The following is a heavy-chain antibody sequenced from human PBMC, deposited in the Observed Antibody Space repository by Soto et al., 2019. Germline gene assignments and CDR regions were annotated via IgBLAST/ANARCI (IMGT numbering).Heavy chain of an antibody. J-gene: IGHJ6*03. CDR2: INPNSGVT. D-gene: IGHD5-12*01. Sequence: QVQLVQSGAEVKEPGASVTVSCRACGDRFTDYYMHWVRQAPGQGLEWMGWINPNSGVTKYAQKFQGWVTMTRDTSIRTVYMQLSRLGFDDTAIYYCARESGGATATLDYYYFYMDVWGTGTTVTVSS. CDR3: ARESGGATATLDYYYFYMDV. CDR1: GDRFTDYY. V-gene: IGHV1-2*04.